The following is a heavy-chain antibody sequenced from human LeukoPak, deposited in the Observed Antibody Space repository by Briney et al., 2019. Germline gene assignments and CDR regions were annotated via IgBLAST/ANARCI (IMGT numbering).Heavy chain of an antibody. Sequence: PGRSLRLSCAASGFIFSNYGMHWVRQAPGKGLEWVAVIWYDGSNKYYADSVKGRFTISRDNSKNTLYLQMSSLRAEDTAVYYCARDLAMYYYDSSGCLDHWGQGTLVTVSS. V-gene: IGHV3-33*01. D-gene: IGHD3-22*01. CDR1: GFIFSNYG. J-gene: IGHJ4*02. CDR2: IWYDGSNK. CDR3: ARDLAMYYYDSSGCLDH.